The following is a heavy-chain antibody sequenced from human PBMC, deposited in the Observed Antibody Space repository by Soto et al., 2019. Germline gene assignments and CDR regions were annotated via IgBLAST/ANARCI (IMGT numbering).Heavy chain of an antibody. J-gene: IGHJ4*02. V-gene: IGHV3-23*01. D-gene: IGHD2-21*02. Sequence: GSLRLSCAASGFSFTNFAMSWVRQAPGKGLEWVAGIGASGDITWYADSVKGRLSISRDNSKNTLYLQLNSLRFEDTAVYYCAKDDFTDRGDDYFDYWGPGTLVTVSS. CDR2: IGASGDIT. CDR1: GFSFTNFA. CDR3: AKDDFTDRGDDYFDY.